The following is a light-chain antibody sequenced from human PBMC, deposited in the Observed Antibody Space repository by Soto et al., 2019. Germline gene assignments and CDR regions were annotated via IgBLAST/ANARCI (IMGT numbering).Light chain of an antibody. CDR1: SSDVGGYKY. J-gene: IGLJ3*02. CDR3: SSYAGGNNWV. V-gene: IGLV2-8*01. Sequence: QSALTQPPSASGSPGQSATISCIGTSSDVGGYKYVSWYQQHPGKAPKLMIYEVSKRPSGVPDRFSGSKSGNTASLTVSGLQAEDEGDYYCSSYAGGNNWVFGGGTKLTVL. CDR2: EVS.